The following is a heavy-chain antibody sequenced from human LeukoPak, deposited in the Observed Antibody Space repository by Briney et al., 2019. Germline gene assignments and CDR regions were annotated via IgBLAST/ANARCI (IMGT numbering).Heavy chain of an antibody. CDR2: IIPILGIA. V-gene: IGHV1-69*04. D-gene: IGHD3-22*01. Sequence: GASVKVSCKACGGTFSSYAISWVRQAPGQGLEWMGRIIPILGIANYAQKCQGRVTITADKSTSTAYMELSSLRSEDTAVYYCVRGEYYYDPAHGMDVWGQGTTVTVSS. CDR1: GGTFSSYA. CDR3: VRGEYYYDPAHGMDV. J-gene: IGHJ6*02.